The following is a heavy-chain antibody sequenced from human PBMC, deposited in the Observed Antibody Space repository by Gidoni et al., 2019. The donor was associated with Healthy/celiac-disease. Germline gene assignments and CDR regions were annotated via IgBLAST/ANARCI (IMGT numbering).Heavy chain of an antibody. CDR3: ARGPGRGGTTAY. Sequence: EVQLVDSGGGLVQPGGSLSLSCASSGFTFSSYWLHWVRQAPGKGRVWGLRINSDGSSTSDEDSVKGRFTISRDNAKNKLYLQRNSLRAEDTAVYYCARGPGRGGTTAYWGQGTLVTVSS. CDR2: INSDGSST. V-gene: IGHV3-74*01. J-gene: IGHJ4*02. D-gene: IGHD4-17*01. CDR1: GFTFSSYW.